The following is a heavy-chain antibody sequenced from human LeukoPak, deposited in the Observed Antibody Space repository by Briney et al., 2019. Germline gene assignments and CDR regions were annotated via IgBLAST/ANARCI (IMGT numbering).Heavy chain of an antibody. CDR3: AKDKEYSGFGPILSGYYYGMDV. D-gene: IGHD5-12*01. CDR1: GFTLDDYA. Sequence: PGGSLRLSCAASGFTLDDYAMNWVRQPPGKGTEWASLTSWHGGSTYYADSVKRRYTISRDNSRHTLYLQMNSLGAEDTALYYCAKDKEYSGFGPILSGYYYGMDVWGKGTTVTVSS. J-gene: IGHJ6*04. CDR2: TSWHGGST. V-gene: IGHV3-43D*04.